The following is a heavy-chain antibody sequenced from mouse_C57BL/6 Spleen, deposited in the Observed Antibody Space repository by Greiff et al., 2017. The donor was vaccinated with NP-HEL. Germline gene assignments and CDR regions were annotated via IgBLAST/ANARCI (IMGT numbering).Heavy chain of an antibody. CDR1: GYTFTSYW. CDR2: IDPSDSYT. D-gene: IGHD1-1*01. Sequence: QVQLQQPGAELVKPGASVKLSCKASGYTFTSYWIQWVKQRPGQGLEWIGEIDPSDSYTNYNQKFKGKATLTVDTSSSTAYMQLSSLTSEDSAVYYCARSYYYGSTYAMDYWGQGTSVTVSS. V-gene: IGHV1-50*01. J-gene: IGHJ4*01. CDR3: ARSYYYGSTYAMDY.